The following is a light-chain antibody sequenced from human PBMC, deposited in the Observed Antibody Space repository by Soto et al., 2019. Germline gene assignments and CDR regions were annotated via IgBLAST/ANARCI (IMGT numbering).Light chain of an antibody. CDR2: GAS. CDR3: QQYGSSPLFT. J-gene: IGKJ3*01. Sequence: EIVLTQSQGTLSLSPGERATLCCRVSQRVSIYLAWYQQKPGQAPRLLIYGASSRATGIPDRFSGSGSGTDFTLTISRLEPEDFAVYYCQQYGSSPLFTFGPGTKVDIK. CDR1: QRVSIY. V-gene: IGKV3-20*01.